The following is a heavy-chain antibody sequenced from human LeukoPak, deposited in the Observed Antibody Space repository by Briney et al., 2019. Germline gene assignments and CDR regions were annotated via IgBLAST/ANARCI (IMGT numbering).Heavy chain of an antibody. Sequence: PSETLSLTCAVYGGSFSGYYWSWIRQPPGKGLEWIGEINHSGSTNYNPSLKSRVTISVDTSKNQFSLKLSSVTAADTAAYYCARVVPPEGAFDIWGQGTMVTVSS. J-gene: IGHJ3*02. CDR2: INHSGST. CDR1: GGSFSGYY. D-gene: IGHD2-2*01. V-gene: IGHV4-34*01. CDR3: ARVVPPEGAFDI.